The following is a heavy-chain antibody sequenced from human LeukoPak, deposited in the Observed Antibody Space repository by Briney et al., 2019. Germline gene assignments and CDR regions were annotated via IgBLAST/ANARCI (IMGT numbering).Heavy chain of an antibody. CDR2: IYDSEST. CDR1: GVSISSHY. J-gene: IGHJ6*03. Sequence: SETLSLTCTVSGVSISSHYWSWVRQPPGKGLEWIGNIYDSESTHYKSSLKSRVTISVDTSKTQFSLRLRSVTAADTAVYYCARVLQNYYYLDVWGKGTTVTVSS. V-gene: IGHV4-59*11. CDR3: ARVLQNYYYLDV. D-gene: IGHD3-3*01.